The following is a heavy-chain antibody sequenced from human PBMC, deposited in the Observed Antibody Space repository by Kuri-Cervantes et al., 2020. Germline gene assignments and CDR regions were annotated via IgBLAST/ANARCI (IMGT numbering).Heavy chain of an antibody. CDR1: GYTFTSYD. J-gene: IGHJ4*02. CDR3: ARVIGRGFGDFFAY. D-gene: IGHD3-10*01. CDR2: INPNSGGT. Sequence: ASVKVSCKASGYTFTSYDINWVRQAPGQGLEWMGWINPNSGGTNFAQKFQGRVTMTRERSISTVYMELSRLRSDDTAIFYCARVIGRGFGDFFAYWGQGTLVTVSS. V-gene: IGHV1-2*02.